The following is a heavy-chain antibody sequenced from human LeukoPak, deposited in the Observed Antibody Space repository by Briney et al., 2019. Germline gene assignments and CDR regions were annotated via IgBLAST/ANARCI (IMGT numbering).Heavy chain of an antibody. CDR3: ARGQYSSGYRT. D-gene: IGHD3-22*01. CDR1: GYTFTSYD. J-gene: IGHJ5*02. CDR2: MNPNSGNT. Sequence: APVKVSCKASGYTFTSYDINWVRQATGQGLEWMGWMNPNSGNTGYAQKFQGRVTITRNTSISTAYMELSSLRSEDTAVYYCARGQYSSGYRTWGQGTLVTVSS. V-gene: IGHV1-8*03.